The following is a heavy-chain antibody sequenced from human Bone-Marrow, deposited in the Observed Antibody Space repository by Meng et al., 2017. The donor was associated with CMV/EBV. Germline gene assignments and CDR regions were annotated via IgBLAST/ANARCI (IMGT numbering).Heavy chain of an antibody. Sequence: ASVKVSCKASGYTFTGYYMHWVRQAPGQGLEWMGWINPNSGGTNYAQKFQGRVTMTRDTSISTAYMELSRLRSDDTAVYYCARGRGYSYGRYYYYGMDVWGQGTTVTVFS. D-gene: IGHD5-18*01. CDR2: INPNSGGT. J-gene: IGHJ6*01. CDR3: ARGRGYSYGRYYYYGMDV. V-gene: IGHV1-2*02. CDR1: GYTFTGYY.